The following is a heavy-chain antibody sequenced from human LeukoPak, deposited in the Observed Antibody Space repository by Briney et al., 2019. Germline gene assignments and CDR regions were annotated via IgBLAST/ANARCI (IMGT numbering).Heavy chain of an antibody. Sequence: ASVKVSCKASGYTFTGYYMHWVRQAPGQGLEWVGWINPNTGGTNYAQGFQGRVTMTRDTSISTAYMEVTSLRSEDTAVYYCARGGITMIVVSLDPWAREPWSPSPQ. D-gene: IGHD3-22*01. CDR3: ARGGITMIVVSLDP. CDR2: INPNTGGT. CDR1: GYTFTGYY. V-gene: IGHV1-2*02. J-gene: IGHJ5*02.